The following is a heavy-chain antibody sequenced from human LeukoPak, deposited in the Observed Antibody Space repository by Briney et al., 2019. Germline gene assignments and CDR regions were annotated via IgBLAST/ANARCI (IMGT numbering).Heavy chain of an antibody. J-gene: IGHJ5*02. Sequence: PGRSLRLSCAACGFIFRRYGMHSVRQAACKGLEWVGAVSYDGCSEYYADAVKGRFTISRDNTKNTLYVQMNSLRAEDTAAYYCAKDRGWEATTAWFDPWGQGTLVTVSS. CDR2: VSYDGCSE. CDR1: GFIFRRYG. CDR3: AKDRGWEATTAWFDP. D-gene: IGHD1-26*01. V-gene: IGHV3-30*18.